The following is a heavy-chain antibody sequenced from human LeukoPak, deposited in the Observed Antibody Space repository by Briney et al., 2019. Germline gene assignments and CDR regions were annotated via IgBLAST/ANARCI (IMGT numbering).Heavy chain of an antibody. J-gene: IGHJ4*02. CDR2: ISSSSCI. CDR3: ARGASRLGFRSLDY. CDR1: GFTFSSYS. D-gene: IGHD6-25*01. Sequence: GGSLRLSCAASGFTFSSYSMNWVRQAPGKGLEWVSSISSSSCIYYADSVKGRFTISRDNAKNSLYLQMNSLRAEDTAVYYCARGASRLGFRSLDYWGQGTLVTVSS. V-gene: IGHV3-21*01.